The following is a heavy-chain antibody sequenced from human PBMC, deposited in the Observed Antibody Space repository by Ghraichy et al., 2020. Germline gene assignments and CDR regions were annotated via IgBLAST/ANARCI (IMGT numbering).Heavy chain of an antibody. V-gene: IGHV4-38-2*01. CDR3: ARRSTTGTTPFDY. CDR2: IYHGGST. J-gene: IGHJ4*02. D-gene: IGHD4-17*01. CDR1: ASSISSPYY. Sequence: SETLSLTCAVSASSISSPYYWDWIRQPPGKGLEWIGGIYHGGSTYYNPSLKSRVTISVDTSKNQFSLRLSAGTAADTAVYYCARRSTTGTTPFDYWGQGTLVTVSS.